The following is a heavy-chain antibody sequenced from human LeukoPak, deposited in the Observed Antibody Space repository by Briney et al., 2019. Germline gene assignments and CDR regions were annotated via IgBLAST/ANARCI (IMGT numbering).Heavy chain of an antibody. CDR2: ISRDSSTI. Sequence: GESLRLSCAASGFSFSSYSMNWVRQAPGKGLEGVSIISRDSSTIVDADSVKGRFTISRDNAKNSLYLQMNSLRAEDTAVYYCARDDSSGYYYVDYWGQGTLVTVSS. D-gene: IGHD3-22*01. CDR1: GFSFSSYS. V-gene: IGHV3-21*01. J-gene: IGHJ4*02. CDR3: ARDDSSGYYYVDY.